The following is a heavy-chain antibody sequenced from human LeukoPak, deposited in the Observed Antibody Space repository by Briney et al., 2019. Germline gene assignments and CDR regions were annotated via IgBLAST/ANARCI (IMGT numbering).Heavy chain of an antibody. Sequence: NASETLSLTCTVSGGSISDSRTWGWVRQPPGKGLEWIANIHSDGRTASNPSLRSRLTISQDTSKNQSSLKVSSVTAADTAFYYCARVLTAAGLDFWGQGTLVTVSS. V-gene: IGHV4-39*07. J-gene: IGHJ4*02. CDR1: GGSISDSRT. CDR3: ARVLTAAGLDF. D-gene: IGHD6-25*01. CDR2: IHSDGRT.